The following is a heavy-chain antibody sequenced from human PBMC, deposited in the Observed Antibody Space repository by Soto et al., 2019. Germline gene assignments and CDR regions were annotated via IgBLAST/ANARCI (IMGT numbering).Heavy chain of an antibody. CDR2: IYPGDSDT. J-gene: IGHJ4*02. V-gene: IGHV5-51*01. CDR3: ATHTFSRSSSSRLWYFDY. CDR1: GYSFTSYW. Sequence: GESLKISCKGSGYSFTSYWIGWVRQMPGKGLEWMGIIYPGDSDTRYSPSFQGQVTISADKSISTAYLQWSNQKASDTAMYYCATHTFSRSSSSRLWYFDYWGQRTLVTVSS. D-gene: IGHD6-6*01.